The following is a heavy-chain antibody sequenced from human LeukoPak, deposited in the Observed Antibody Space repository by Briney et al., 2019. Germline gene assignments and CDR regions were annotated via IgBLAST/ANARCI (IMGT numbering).Heavy chain of an antibody. V-gene: IGHV3-48*04. J-gene: IGHJ3*02. CDR2: IDSGSGNI. CDR1: GFTFSTYS. CDR3: ARNALPYAFDI. D-gene: IGHD2-15*01. Sequence: GGSLRLSCAASGFTFSTYSMHWVRQAPGKGLEWLSYIDSGSGNIYYRDSVKGRFTISRDNAKNSLYLQMNSLRAEDTAVYYCARNALPYAFDIWGQGTMVTVSS.